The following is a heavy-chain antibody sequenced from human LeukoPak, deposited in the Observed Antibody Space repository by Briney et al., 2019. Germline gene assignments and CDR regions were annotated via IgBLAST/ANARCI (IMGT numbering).Heavy chain of an antibody. Sequence: GGSLRLSCAASGITFSNAWMTWIRQAPGKGLECVSHITTGGSSTFHADSVKGRFTISRDNAKNSLYLQMNSLRVEDTAVYYCARGGDRFGYYFDYWGQGTLVTVSS. CDR3: ARGGDRFGYYFDY. J-gene: IGHJ4*02. D-gene: IGHD2-21*02. V-gene: IGHV3-11*04. CDR2: ITTGGSST. CDR1: GITFSNAW.